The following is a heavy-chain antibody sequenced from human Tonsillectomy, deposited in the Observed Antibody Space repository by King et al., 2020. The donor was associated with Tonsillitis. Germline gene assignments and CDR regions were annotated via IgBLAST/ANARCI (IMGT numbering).Heavy chain of an antibody. CDR2: IDPYGTGV. CDR1: GFTFSTSW. Sequence: VQLVESGGGLVQPGGSLRLSCAVSGFTFSTSWMHWVRQGPGKGLMWVSRIDPYGTGVTYADSVKGRFTISRDNAKNSLYLQKSSLRAEDTAVYYCAIGLTGAGDLRGQGSLVPGSS. CDR3: AIGLTGAGDL. D-gene: IGHD1-14*01. J-gene: IGHJ1*01. V-gene: IGHV3-74*01.